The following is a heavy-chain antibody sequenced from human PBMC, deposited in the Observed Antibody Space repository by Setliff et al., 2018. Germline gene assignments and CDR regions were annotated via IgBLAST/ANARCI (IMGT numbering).Heavy chain of an antibody. V-gene: IGHV1-18*01. J-gene: IGHJ3*01. D-gene: IGHD2-8*02. CDR1: GYIFRSYG. CDR3: AISTLSICTGGNCPNAFDV. CDR2: ISSYNGHT. Sequence: ASVKVSCKSSGYIFRSYGLSWVRQAPGQGLEWMGRISSYNGHTNYAPKVQGRVTMTTDTSTGTASMELRSLRSDDTAIYYCAISTLSICTGGNCPNAFDVWGQGTVVTVSS.